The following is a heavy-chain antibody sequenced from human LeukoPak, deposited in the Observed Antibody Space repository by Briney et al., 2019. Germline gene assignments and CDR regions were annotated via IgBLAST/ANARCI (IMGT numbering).Heavy chain of an antibody. CDR2: IYTSGST. Sequence: PSQTLSLTCTVSGGSISSDTYYWSWIRQPAGKGLEWIGRIYTSGSTNYNPSLKSRVTISVDTSKNQFSLKLTSATVADTAVFYCAAGKDVLGSPVGAFDIWGQGTMVSVSS. D-gene: IGHD2-8*01. CDR3: AAGKDVLGSPVGAFDI. V-gene: IGHV4-61*02. CDR1: GGSISSDTYY. J-gene: IGHJ3*02.